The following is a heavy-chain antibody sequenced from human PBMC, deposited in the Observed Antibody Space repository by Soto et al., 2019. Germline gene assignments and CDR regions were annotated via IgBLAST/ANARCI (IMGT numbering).Heavy chain of an antibody. Sequence: PSETLSLTCAVSGGSISSGGYSWSWIRQPPGKGLEWIGYIYHSGSTYYNPSLKSRVTISVDRSKNQFSLKLSSVTAADTAVYYCARGQVNYFGYWGQGTLVTVSS. J-gene: IGHJ4*02. D-gene: IGHD2-21*01. CDR3: ARGQVNYFGY. CDR1: GGSISSGGYS. CDR2: IYHSGST. V-gene: IGHV4-30-2*01.